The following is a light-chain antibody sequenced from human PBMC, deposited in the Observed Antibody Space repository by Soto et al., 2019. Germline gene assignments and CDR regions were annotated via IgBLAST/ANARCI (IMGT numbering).Light chain of an antibody. V-gene: IGLV1-51*02. CDR3: GTWHSSLSAGV. J-gene: IGLJ2*01. Sequence: QSVLTQPPSVSAAPGQKATISCSGSSSNIGNNYVSWYQQLPGTAPKLLIYENNKRPSGIPDRFSGSKSGTSATLGITGLQTGDEADYYCGTWHSSLSAGVFGGGIKLTVL. CDR1: SSNIGNNY. CDR2: ENN.